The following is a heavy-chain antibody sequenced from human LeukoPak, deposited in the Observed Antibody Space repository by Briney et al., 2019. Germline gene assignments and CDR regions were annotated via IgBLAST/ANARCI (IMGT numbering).Heavy chain of an antibody. CDR2: ISGYNGNT. Sequence: GASVKVSCKTSGYSFSSFGISWVRQAPGQGLEWMGWISGYNGNTNYAQNFQGRVTMTTDTSTTTAYMELRSLRSDDTAVYYCARESGSEAGTRWLDPWGQGTLVTVSS. V-gene: IGHV1-18*01. CDR3: ARESGSEAGTRWLDP. D-gene: IGHD6-13*01. CDR1: GYSFSSFG. J-gene: IGHJ5*02.